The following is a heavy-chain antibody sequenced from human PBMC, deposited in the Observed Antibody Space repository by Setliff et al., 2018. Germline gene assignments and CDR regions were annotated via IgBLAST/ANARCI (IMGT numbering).Heavy chain of an antibody. J-gene: IGHJ6*03. CDR1: GGSISSYY. Sequence: PSETLSLTCTVSGGSISSYYWSWIRRPAGKGLEWIGRIYTSGSTNYNPSLKSRVTMSVDTSKNQFSLKLSSVTAADTAVYYCARAGGGSSFTAYYYYYYMDVWGKGTTVTVSS. V-gene: IGHV4-4*07. CDR3: ARAGGGSSFTAYYYYYYMDV. D-gene: IGHD6-13*01. CDR2: IYTSGST.